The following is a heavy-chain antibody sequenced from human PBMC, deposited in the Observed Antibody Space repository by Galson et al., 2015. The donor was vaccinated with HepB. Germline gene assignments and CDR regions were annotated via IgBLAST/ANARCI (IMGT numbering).Heavy chain of an antibody. J-gene: IGHJ5*02. CDR2: IRGSGGNT. V-gene: IGHV3-23*01. CDR3: AKDKQRLRQNWCDP. D-gene: IGHD6-25*01. Sequence: SLRLSCAASGFTFSSYAMSWVRQAPGKGLEWVSGIRGSGGNTYYADSVKGRFTTSRDNSKNTLYLQMNSLRAEDTAVYYCAKDKQRLRQNWCDPWGQGTLVTVSS. CDR1: GFTFSSYA.